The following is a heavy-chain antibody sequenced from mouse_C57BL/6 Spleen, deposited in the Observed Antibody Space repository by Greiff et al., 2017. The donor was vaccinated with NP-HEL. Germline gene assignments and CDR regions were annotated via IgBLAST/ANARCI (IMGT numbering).Heavy chain of an antibody. CDR3: ARPLYMDY. J-gene: IGHJ4*01. CDR1: GFSLTSYG. Sequence: VMLVESGPGLVQPSQSLSITCTVSGFSLTSYGVHWVRQSPGKGLEWLGVIWSGGSTDYNAAFISRLSISKDNSKSQVFFKMNSLQADDTAIYYCARPLYMDYWGQGTSVTVSS. D-gene: IGHD6-1*01. CDR2: IWSGGST. V-gene: IGHV2-2*01.